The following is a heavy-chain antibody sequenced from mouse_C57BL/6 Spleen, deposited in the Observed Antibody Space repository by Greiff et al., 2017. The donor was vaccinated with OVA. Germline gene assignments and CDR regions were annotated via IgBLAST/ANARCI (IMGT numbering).Heavy chain of an antibody. CDR1: GFTFSDFY. CDR2: SRNKANDYTT. Sequence: EVQLVESGGGLVQSGRSLRLSCATSGFTFSDFYMEWVRQAPGKGLAWIAASRNKANDYTTEYSASVKGRFIVSRDTSHSILYLQMNALRAEDTAIYYCARDAGYDYDGDYYAMDYWGQGTSVTVSS. D-gene: IGHD2-4*01. V-gene: IGHV7-1*01. CDR3: ARDAGYDYDGDYYAMDY. J-gene: IGHJ4*01.